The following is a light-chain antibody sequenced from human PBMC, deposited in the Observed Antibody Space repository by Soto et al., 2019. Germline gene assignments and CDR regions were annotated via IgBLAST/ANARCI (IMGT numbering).Light chain of an antibody. CDR1: SSDVGGFNY. J-gene: IGLJ2*01. Sequence: QSVLTQPASVSGSPGQSITISCTGTSSDVGGFNYVSWYQHHPGKVPKLMIYEVSNRPSGVSNRFSGSKSGNTASLTISGLQAEDEGDYYCSSYTSRNPLLFRGGTKVTVL. CDR3: SSYTSRNPLL. V-gene: IGLV2-14*01. CDR2: EVS.